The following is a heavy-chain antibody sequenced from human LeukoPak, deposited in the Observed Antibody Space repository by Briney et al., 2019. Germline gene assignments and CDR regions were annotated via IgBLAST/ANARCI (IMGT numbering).Heavy chain of an antibody. CDR2: IWYDGSNK. J-gene: IGHJ4*02. V-gene: IGHV3-33*08. CDR3: ARENMITFGGVIASYYFDY. CDR1: GFTFSTYG. Sequence: GGSLRLSCAASGFTFSTYGMHWVRQAPGKGLEWVAVIWYDGSNKYYADSVKGRFTISRDNSKNTLYLQMNSLRAEDTAVYYCARENMITFGGVIASYYFDYWGQGTLVTVSS. D-gene: IGHD3-16*02.